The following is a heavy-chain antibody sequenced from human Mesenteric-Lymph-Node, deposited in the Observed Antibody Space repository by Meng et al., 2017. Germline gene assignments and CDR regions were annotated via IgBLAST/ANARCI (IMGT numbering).Heavy chain of an antibody. CDR1: GYTLTTYA. V-gene: IGHV7-4-1*04. CDR3: VRGDWFDP. J-gene: IGHJ5*02. Sequence: HVQLVQFGSELKKPGASVKVSCKASGYTLTTYAMNWVRQAPGQGLEWMGWINTNTGNPTYAQGFTGRFVFSLDTSVNMAYLQITSLKAEDTAVYYCVRGDWFDPWGQGTLVTVSS. CDR2: INTNTGNP.